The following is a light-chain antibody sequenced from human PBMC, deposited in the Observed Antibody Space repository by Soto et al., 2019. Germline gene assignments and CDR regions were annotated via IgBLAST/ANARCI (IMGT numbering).Light chain of an antibody. CDR2: GAS. Sequence: EIVLTQSPGTLSLSPGERATLSCRASQSVSSNYLGWYQQKPGQAPRLLIYGASSRATGIPDRFSGSGSGTDFTLTISRLEPEDFAVYYCQQYDKWPRTFGQGTKVDIK. V-gene: IGKV3-20*01. CDR3: QQYDKWPRT. J-gene: IGKJ1*01. CDR1: QSVSSNY.